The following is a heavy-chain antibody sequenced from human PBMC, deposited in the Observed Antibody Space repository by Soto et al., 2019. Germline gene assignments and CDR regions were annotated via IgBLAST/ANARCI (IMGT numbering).Heavy chain of an antibody. CDR1: GYAFRNYG. CDR3: ARHHGVVATGRYFDY. Sequence: GASVKVSCKASGYAFRNYGITWLRQAPGQGLEWMGWISAYNGNTNYAQKFQGRVIMTTDTSTTTAYVELRSLGSDDTATYYCARHHGVVATGRYFDYWGQGTLVTVSS. J-gene: IGHJ4*02. V-gene: IGHV1-18*01. D-gene: IGHD5-12*01. CDR2: ISAYNGNT.